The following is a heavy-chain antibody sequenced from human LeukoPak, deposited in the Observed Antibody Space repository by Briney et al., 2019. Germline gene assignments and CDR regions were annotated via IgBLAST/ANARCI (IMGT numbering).Heavy chain of an antibody. CDR2: INTNTGNP. V-gene: IGHV7-4-1*02. CDR3: ARFPSFAAAGSPHFDY. J-gene: IGHJ4*02. D-gene: IGHD6-13*01. CDR1: GYTFTSYA. Sequence: ASVKVSCKASGYTFTSYAMNWVRQAPGQGLEWMGWINTNTGNPTYAQGFTGRFVFSLDTSVSTAYLQISSLKAEDTAVCYCARFPSFAAAGSPHFDYWGQGTLATVSS.